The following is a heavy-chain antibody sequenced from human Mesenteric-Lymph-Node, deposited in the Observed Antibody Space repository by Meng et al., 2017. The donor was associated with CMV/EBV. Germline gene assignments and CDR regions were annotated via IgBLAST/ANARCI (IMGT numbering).Heavy chain of an antibody. CDR3: ARGSSGWYRGFDI. D-gene: IGHD6-19*01. J-gene: IGHJ3*02. Sequence: LSCTVSGDSSSDYYWSWIRQPPGKGLEWIGYIYYTGSTNYNPSLKSRVTISLDTSKIQFSLKLSSVTAADMAVYYCARGSSGWYRGFDIWGQGTMVTVSS. CDR1: GDSSSDYY. V-gene: IGHV4-59*01. CDR2: IYYTGST.